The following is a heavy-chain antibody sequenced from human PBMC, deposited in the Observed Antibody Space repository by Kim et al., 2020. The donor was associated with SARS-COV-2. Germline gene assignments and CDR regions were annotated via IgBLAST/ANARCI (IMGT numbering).Heavy chain of an antibody. CDR1: GFTFRKYG. Sequence: GGSLRLSCAASGFTFRKYGMHWVRQAPGKGLEWVAVIWHDESKKYYADSVTGRFAISRDTSKNTLFLQMNSLRAEDTAVYYCARDSGVTGYELDSWGQGTLVTVSS. D-gene: IGHD2-21*02. CDR3: ARDSGVTGYELDS. J-gene: IGHJ4*02. V-gene: IGHV3-33*01. CDR2: IWHDESKK.